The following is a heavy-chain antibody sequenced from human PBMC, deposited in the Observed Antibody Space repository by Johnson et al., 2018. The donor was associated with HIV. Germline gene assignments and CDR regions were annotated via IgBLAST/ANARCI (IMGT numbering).Heavy chain of an antibody. CDR1: GFTFSSYA. Sequence: QVQLVESGGGVVQPGRSLRLSCAASGFTFSSYAMHWVRQAPGKWLEWVAVISYDGRNEYYGDSVKGRFTISRDNSKNTLYLQMNSLRAEDKAIYYCARLDNGDPFDIWGQGTMVTVSS. D-gene: IGHD1-14*01. CDR2: ISYDGRNE. CDR3: ARLDNGDPFDI. J-gene: IGHJ3*02. V-gene: IGHV3-30*04.